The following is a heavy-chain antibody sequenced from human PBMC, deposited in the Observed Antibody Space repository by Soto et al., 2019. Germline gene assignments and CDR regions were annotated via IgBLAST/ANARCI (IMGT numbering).Heavy chain of an antibody. CDR3: AKDKLSTISALVRVSTCFDY. V-gene: IGHV3-23*01. CDR1: EFTFSSYA. CDR2: ISGSGVNT. D-gene: IGHD3-3*01. Sequence: EVQLLESGGGLVQPGGSLRLSCAISEFTFSSYAVGWVRQAPGKGLEWVSTISGSGVNTYYADSVKGRFTISRDNSKNTLNLQMNSLRAEDTAVYYCAKDKLSTISALVRVSTCFDYWGQGTLVTVSS. J-gene: IGHJ4*02.